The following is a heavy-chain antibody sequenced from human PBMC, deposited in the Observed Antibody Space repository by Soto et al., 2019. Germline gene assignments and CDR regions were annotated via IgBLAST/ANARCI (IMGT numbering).Heavy chain of an antibody. Sequence: GGSLRLSCAASGFTFSSYGMHWVRQAPGKGLEWVAVISYDGSNKYYADSVKGRFTISRDNSKNTLYLQMNSLRAEDTAVYYCAKDSPPYSGSSQTFDYWGQGTLVTVSS. CDR3: AKDSPPYSGSSQTFDY. CDR2: ISYDGSNK. J-gene: IGHJ4*02. V-gene: IGHV3-30*18. D-gene: IGHD1-26*01. CDR1: GFTFSSYG.